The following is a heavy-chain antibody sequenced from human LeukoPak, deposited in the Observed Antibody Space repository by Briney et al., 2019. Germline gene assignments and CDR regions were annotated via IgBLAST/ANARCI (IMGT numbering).Heavy chain of an antibody. D-gene: IGHD6-13*01. CDR1: GFTLSSYE. V-gene: IGHV3-48*03. Sequence: GGSLRLSCAASGFTLSSYEMNWVRLAPGKGLEWISYISRTGNSIYYADSVKGRFTISRDSAKNSVYLQMNSLRAEDTAVYYCARGSYSSNCYVDYWGQGTLATVAS. J-gene: IGHJ4*02. CDR2: ISRTGNSI. CDR3: ARGSYSSNCYVDY.